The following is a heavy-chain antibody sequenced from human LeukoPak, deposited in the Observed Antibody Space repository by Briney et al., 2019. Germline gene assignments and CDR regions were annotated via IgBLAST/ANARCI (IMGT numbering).Heavy chain of an antibody. CDR2: IYYSGST. J-gene: IGHJ4*02. Sequence: PSETLSLTCTVSGGSISSYYWSWIRQPPGKGLEWIGYIYYSGSTNYNPSLKSRVTISVDTSKNQFSLKLSSVTAADTAVYYCARASYCSSTSCYLDYWGQGTLVTVSS. V-gene: IGHV4-59*01. CDR1: GGSISSYY. CDR3: ARASYCSSTSCYLDY. D-gene: IGHD2-2*01.